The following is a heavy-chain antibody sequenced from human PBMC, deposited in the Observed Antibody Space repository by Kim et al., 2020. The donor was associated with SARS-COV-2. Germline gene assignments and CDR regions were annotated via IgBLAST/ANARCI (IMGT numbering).Heavy chain of an antibody. J-gene: IGHJ4*02. V-gene: IGHV3-30*02. CDR3: AKGLSSSWYYFDY. D-gene: IGHD6-13*01. Sequence: YADSVKGRFTSSSDNSKNTLYLQMNSLRAEDTAVYYCAKGLSSSWYYFDYWGQGTLVTVSS.